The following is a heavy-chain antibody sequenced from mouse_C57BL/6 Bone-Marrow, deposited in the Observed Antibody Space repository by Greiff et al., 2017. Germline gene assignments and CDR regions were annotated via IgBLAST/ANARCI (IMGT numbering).Heavy chain of an antibody. D-gene: IGHD1-1*01. Sequence: EVQGVESGGGLVKPGGSLKLSCAASGFTFSSYAMSWVRQTPEKRLEWVATISDGGSYTYYPDNVQGRFTISRDNAKNNLYLQMSHLKSEDTAMYYCARDYYYGSSYEEDAMDYWGQGTSVTVSS. V-gene: IGHV5-4*01. J-gene: IGHJ4*01. CDR2: ISDGGSYT. CDR3: ARDYYYGSSYEEDAMDY. CDR1: GFTFSSYA.